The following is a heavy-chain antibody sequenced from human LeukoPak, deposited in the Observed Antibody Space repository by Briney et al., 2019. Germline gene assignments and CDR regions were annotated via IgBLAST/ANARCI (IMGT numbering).Heavy chain of an antibody. V-gene: IGHV1-18*01. J-gene: IGHJ4*02. CDR1: GYTFTSYG. Sequence: ASVKVSCKASGYTFTSYGISWVRQAPGQGLEWMGWINTHNGDTNYAQKLQGRVTMTTDTSTSTAYMELSSLRSEDTAVYYCARPLQYYDSSGYYGYWGQGTLVTVSS. D-gene: IGHD3-22*01. CDR2: INTHNGDT. CDR3: ARPLQYYDSSGYYGY.